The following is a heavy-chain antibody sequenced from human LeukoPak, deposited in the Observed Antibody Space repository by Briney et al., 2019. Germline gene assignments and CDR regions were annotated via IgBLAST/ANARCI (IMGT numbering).Heavy chain of an antibody. CDR1: GYTFTGYY. CDR3: ARIPSRVNGQKAYKKYYFDY. Sequence: GASVKVSCTASGYTFTGYYMHWVRQAPGQGLEWMGWINPNSGGTNYAQKFQGRVTMTRDTSISTAYMELSRLRSDDTAVYYCARIPSRVNGQKAYKKYYFDYWGQGTLVTVSS. D-gene: IGHD4-17*01. J-gene: IGHJ4*02. CDR2: INPNSGGT. V-gene: IGHV1-2*02.